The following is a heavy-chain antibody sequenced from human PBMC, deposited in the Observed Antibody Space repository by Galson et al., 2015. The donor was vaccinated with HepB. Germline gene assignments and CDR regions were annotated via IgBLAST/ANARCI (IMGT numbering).Heavy chain of an antibody. Sequence: SLRLSCAASGFTFSSYWMHWVRQAPGKGLVWVSRSNSDGSSTTYADSVKGRFTVSRDNAKNTLYLQMNSLRAEDTAVYYCARGGYDFWSGYYTPYYFDYWGQGTLVTVSS. D-gene: IGHD3-3*01. CDR3: ARGGYDFWSGYYTPYYFDY. V-gene: IGHV3-74*01. J-gene: IGHJ4*02. CDR1: GFTFSSYW. CDR2: SNSDGSST.